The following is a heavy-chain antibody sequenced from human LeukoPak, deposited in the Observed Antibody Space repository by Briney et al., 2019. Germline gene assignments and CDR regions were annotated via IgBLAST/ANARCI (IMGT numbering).Heavy chain of an antibody. CDR1: SGPVSGYY. CDR2: FHPSGTT. Sequence: SETLSLTCAVHSGPVSGYYWTWIRQPPGKGLEWVGEFHPSGTTNNNPSLQSRVTISVNTSKNEFYLRLNSLTAADTAVYFCSRGSDAYKLGNIWGQGTLVTVSS. V-gene: IGHV4-34*01. J-gene: IGHJ4*02. D-gene: IGHD5-24*01. CDR3: SRGSDAYKLGNI.